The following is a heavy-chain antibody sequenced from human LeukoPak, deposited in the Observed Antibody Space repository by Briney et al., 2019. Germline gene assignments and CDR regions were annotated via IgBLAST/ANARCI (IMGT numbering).Heavy chain of an antibody. Sequence: GGSLRLSCAASGFTFRSHWMSWVRQAPGKGLEWVANINADGSEKFYVDSMKGRFTISRDNAKNSLYLQMNSLRAEDTAVYYCARLKGGVKGYFDYWGQGTLLTVSS. J-gene: IGHJ4*02. CDR3: ARLKGGVKGYFDY. CDR2: INADGSEK. D-gene: IGHD3-10*01. V-gene: IGHV3-7*01. CDR1: GFTFRSHW.